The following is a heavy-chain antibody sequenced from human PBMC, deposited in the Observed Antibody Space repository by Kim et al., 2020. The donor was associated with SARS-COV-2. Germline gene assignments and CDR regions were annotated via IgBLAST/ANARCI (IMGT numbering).Heavy chain of an antibody. D-gene: IGHD1-1*01. CDR1: DGSISSYY. V-gene: IGHV4-59*13. J-gene: IGHJ3*02. CDR2: IHYSGST. Sequence: SETLSLTCTVSDGSISSYYWSWIRQPPGKGLEWLGDIHYSGSTNYNPSLSSRVTISMDTSKNQFSLKLSSVTAADTAVYYCARPRATGTTLGPFDIWGQGTMVTVSS. CDR3: ARPRATGTTLGPFDI.